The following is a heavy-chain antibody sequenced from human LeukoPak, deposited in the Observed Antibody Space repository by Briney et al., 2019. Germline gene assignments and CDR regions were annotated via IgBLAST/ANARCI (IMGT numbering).Heavy chain of an antibody. Sequence: GASVKVSCKASGYTFTAYYMHWVRQAPGQGLEWMGWINPNSGGTNYAQKFQGRVNKTRDTSISTAYMELSRLRSDDTAVYYCARVGPEYYFDYWGQGSLVTVSS. J-gene: IGHJ4*02. CDR2: INPNSGGT. CDR3: ARVGPEYYFDY. V-gene: IGHV1-2*02. CDR1: GYTFTAYY.